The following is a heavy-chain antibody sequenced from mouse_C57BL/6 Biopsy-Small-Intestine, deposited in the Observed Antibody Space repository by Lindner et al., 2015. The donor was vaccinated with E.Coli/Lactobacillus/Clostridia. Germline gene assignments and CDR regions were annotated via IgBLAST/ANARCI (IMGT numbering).Heavy chain of an antibody. V-gene: IGHV1-9*01. J-gene: IGHJ2*01. CDR3: ARRFQSYSLDY. CDR2: IIPGSGSS. CDR1: GYTFTGYW. D-gene: IGHD2-12*01. Sequence: VQLQESGAELMKPGASVKLSCKATGYTFTGYWIEWVKQRPGHGHEWIGEIIPGSGSSNYNEKFKGKATLTADTYSNTAYMQLSSLTTEDSAMYYCARRFQSYSLDYWGQGTTLTVSS.